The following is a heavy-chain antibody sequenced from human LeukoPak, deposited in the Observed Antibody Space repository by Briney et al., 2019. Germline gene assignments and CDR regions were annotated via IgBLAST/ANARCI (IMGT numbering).Heavy chain of an antibody. J-gene: IGHJ4*02. V-gene: IGHV4-4*02. CDR1: GGSTSSSNW. D-gene: IGHD4-17*01. Sequence: SGTLSLTCAVSGGSTSSSNWWSWVRQPPGKGLEWIGEIYHSGSTNYNPSLKSRVTISVDKSKNQFSLKLSSVTAADTAVYYCAIFMGTVTTPYFDYWGQGTLVTVSS. CDR2: IYHSGST. CDR3: AIFMGTVTTPYFDY.